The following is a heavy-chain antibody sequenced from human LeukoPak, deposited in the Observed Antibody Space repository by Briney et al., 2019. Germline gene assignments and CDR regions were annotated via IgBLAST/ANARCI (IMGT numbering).Heavy chain of an antibody. Sequence: PSETLSPTCTVSGGSISSYYWSWIRQPPGKGLEWIGYIYYSGSTNYNPSLKSRVTMSVDTSKNQFSLKLSSVTAADTAVYYCASNPKRYSSSAGFDYWGQGTLVTVSS. V-gene: IGHV4-59*12. CDR1: GGSISSYY. D-gene: IGHD6-6*01. CDR2: IYYSGST. J-gene: IGHJ4*02. CDR3: ASNPKRYSSSAGFDY.